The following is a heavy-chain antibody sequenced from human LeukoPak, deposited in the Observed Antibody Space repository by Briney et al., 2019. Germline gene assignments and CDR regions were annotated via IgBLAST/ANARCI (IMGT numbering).Heavy chain of an antibody. Sequence: GGSLRLSCAASGFTFSSYAMSWVRQAPGKGLEWVSAISGSGGSTYYADSVKGRFTISRDNSKNTLYLQMNSLRAEDTAVYYCAKDRGDILTGHYSPEFDPWGQGTLVTVSS. CDR1: GFTFSSYA. D-gene: IGHD3-9*01. CDR3: AKDRGDILTGHYSPEFDP. CDR2: ISGSGGST. J-gene: IGHJ5*02. V-gene: IGHV3-23*01.